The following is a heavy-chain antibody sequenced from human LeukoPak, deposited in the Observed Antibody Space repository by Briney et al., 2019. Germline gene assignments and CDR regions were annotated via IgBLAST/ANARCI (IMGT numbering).Heavy chain of an antibody. CDR2: ISGSGGST. J-gene: IGHJ4*02. Sequence: PGGSLRLSCAASGFTFSSYAMSWVRQAPGKGLGRVSAISGSGGSTYYADSVKGRFTISRDNSKNTLYLQMNSLRAEDTAVYYCAKDGVNIYGVWGGFDYWGQGTLVTVSS. V-gene: IGHV3-23*01. CDR3: AKDGVNIYGVWGGFDY. CDR1: GFTFSSYA. D-gene: IGHD4-17*01.